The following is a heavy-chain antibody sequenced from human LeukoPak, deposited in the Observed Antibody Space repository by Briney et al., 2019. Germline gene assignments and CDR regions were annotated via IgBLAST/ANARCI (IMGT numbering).Heavy chain of an antibody. J-gene: IGHJ3*02. CDR1: GYNFTSYW. CDR2: IYPGDSDT. D-gene: IGHD3-3*01. V-gene: IGHV5-51*01. Sequence: HGESLKISCKGSGYNFTSYWIGWVRQMPGKGLEWMGIIYPGDSDTRYSPSFQGQVTISADKSISTAYLQWSSLKASDTAMYYCARPYYDFWSGYYLDAFDIWGQGTMVTVSS. CDR3: ARPYYDFWSGYYLDAFDI.